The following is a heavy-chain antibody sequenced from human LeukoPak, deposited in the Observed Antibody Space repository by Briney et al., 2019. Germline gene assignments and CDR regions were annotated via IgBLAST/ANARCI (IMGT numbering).Heavy chain of an antibody. J-gene: IGHJ4*02. CDR3: ARGTIAAAGYYYFDY. D-gene: IGHD6-13*01. CDR2: IKQDGSEK. Sequence: GGSLRLSCAASGFTFSSYWMSWVRQAPGKGLEWVANIKQDGSEKYYVDSVKGRFTISRDNAKNSLYLQMNSLRAKDTAVYYCARGTIAAAGYYYFDYWGQGTQVTVSS. V-gene: IGHV3-7*04. CDR1: GFTFSSYW.